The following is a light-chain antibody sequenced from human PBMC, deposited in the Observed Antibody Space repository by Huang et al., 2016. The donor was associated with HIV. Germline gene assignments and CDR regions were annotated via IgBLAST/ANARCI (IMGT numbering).Light chain of an antibody. Sequence: DIQMTQSPFSVSASIGEKVTITCRASQDVSSWLAWYQQKPVKAPHLLIFATSTLQTGVPSRFSGSGSGTDFTLTIDSLQAEDFATYYCQQATRIPLTFGGGTKVE. CDR3: QQATRIPLT. CDR1: QDVSSW. CDR2: ATS. J-gene: IGKJ4*01. V-gene: IGKV1-12*01.